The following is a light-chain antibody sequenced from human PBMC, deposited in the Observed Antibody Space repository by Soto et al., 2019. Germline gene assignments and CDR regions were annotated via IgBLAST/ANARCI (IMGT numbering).Light chain of an antibody. J-gene: IGLJ1*01. CDR3: SSYAGSIEV. CDR1: SSDVGGYNY. V-gene: IGLV2-8*01. Sequence: LTQPPSASGSPGQSVTISCTGTSSDVGGYNYVSWYQQHPGKAPKLMIYEVSKRPSGVPDRFSGSKSGNTASLTVSGLQAEDEADYYCSSYAGSIEVFGTGTKVTV. CDR2: EVS.